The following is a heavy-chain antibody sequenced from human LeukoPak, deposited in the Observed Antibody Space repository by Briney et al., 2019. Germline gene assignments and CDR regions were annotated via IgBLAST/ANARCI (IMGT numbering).Heavy chain of an antibody. V-gene: IGHV3-21*01. J-gene: IGHJ4*02. CDR3: ARAPSIVVVPAAYFDY. D-gene: IGHD2-2*01. CDR2: ISSSSSYI. CDR1: GFTFSSYR. Sequence: PGGSLRLSCAASGFTFSSYRMNWVRQAPGKGLEWVSSISSSSSYIYYADSVKGRFTISRDNAKNTLYLQMNSLRAEDTAVYYCARAPSIVVVPAAYFDYWGQGTLVTVSS.